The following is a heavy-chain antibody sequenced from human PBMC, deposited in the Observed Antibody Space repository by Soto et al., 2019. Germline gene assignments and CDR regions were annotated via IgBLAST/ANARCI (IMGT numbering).Heavy chain of an antibody. D-gene: IGHD3-10*01. CDR2: TIPLFGTT. V-gene: IGHV1-69*01. CDR1: GDTFKNSV. J-gene: IGHJ6*02. CDR3: VAELDFGKLSVV. Sequence: QVQLVQSGVEVKKPGSSERVSCKASGDTFKNSVISWVRQAPGQGLEWMGGTIPLFGTTGYAQKFQGRLTITTDESTTTAYMEVSRLTSEDTAVYYCVAELDFGKLSVVWGQGTTVIVSS.